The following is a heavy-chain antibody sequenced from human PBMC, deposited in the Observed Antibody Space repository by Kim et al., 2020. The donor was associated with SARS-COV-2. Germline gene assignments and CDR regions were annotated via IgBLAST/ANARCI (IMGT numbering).Heavy chain of an antibody. Sequence: GGSLRLSCAASGFTVSSNYMSWVRQSPGKGLEWVSVIYSGGSTYYADSVKGRFTISRDNSKNTLYLQMNSLRAEDTAVYYCARVPSVDYSNYDWYFDLWGRGTLVTVSS. V-gene: IGHV3-66*01. D-gene: IGHD4-4*01. CDR3: ARVPSVDYSNYDWYFDL. CDR2: IYSGGST. CDR1: GFTVSSNY. J-gene: IGHJ2*01.